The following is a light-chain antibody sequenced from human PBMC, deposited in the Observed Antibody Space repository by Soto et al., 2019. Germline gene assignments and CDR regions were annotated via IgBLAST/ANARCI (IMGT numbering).Light chain of an antibody. J-gene: IGKJ5*01. Sequence: IVLTQSPGTLSLSPGERATLSCRASQSVTSNYLAWYQQKPGQAPRLLIYGASTMASDIPDRFSGSVSGTDFTLTISRLEPEDFAIYYCQQYGTSPRITFGQGTRLDIK. CDR3: QQYGTSPRIT. V-gene: IGKV3-20*01. CDR2: GAS. CDR1: QSVTSNY.